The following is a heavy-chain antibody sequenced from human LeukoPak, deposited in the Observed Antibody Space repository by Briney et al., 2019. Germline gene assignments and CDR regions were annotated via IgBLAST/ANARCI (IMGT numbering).Heavy chain of an antibody. CDR2: VSYSGTT. D-gene: IGHD4-23*01. CDR3: GRENPYGGHVLDN. Sequence: SETLSLTCTVSGGSINSYYWSWIRQPPGKGLEWIGYVSYSGTTTYNPSLRSRVTISVDTSKNQLSLKMTSVTAADTAVYYCGRENPYGGHVLDNWGQGILVTVSS. V-gene: IGHV4-59*01. J-gene: IGHJ4*02. CDR1: GGSINSYY.